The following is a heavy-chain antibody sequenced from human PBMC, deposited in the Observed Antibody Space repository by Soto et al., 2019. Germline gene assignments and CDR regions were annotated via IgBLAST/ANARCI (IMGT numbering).Heavy chain of an antibody. J-gene: IGHJ4*02. V-gene: IGHV3-15*07. CDR3: TTASYYYDSSGYYYNFDY. D-gene: IGHD3-22*01. CDR1: GFTFSNAW. Sequence: GGPLRLSCAASGFTFSNAWMNWVRQAPGKGLEWVGRIKSKTDGGTTDYAAPVKGRFTISRDDSKNTLYLQMNSLKTEDTAVYYCTTASYYYDSSGYYYNFDYWGQGTLVTVSS. CDR2: IKSKTDGGTT.